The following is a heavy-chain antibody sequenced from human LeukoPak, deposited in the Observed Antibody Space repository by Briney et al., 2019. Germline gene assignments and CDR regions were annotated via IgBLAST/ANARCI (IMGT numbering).Heavy chain of an antibody. D-gene: IGHD3-22*01. CDR2: IIPIFGTA. V-gene: IGHV1-69*06. Sequence: EASVKVSCKASGDTFSNYAISWVRQAPGQGLEWMGGIIPIFGTANYAQKFQGRVTITADKSTSTAYMELSSLRSEDTAVYYCARGYLPPPYYDSSGHDNWFDPWGQGTLVTVSS. CDR1: GDTFSNYA. J-gene: IGHJ5*02. CDR3: ARGYLPPPYYDSSGHDNWFDP.